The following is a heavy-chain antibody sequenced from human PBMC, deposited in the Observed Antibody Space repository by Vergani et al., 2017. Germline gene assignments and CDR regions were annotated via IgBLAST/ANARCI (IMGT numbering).Heavy chain of an antibody. CDR2: IKSTFDRGTT. J-gene: IGHJ6*02. CDR1: GFSLRNAW. V-gene: IGHV3-15*07. Sequence: EVQLVESGGGIVKPGGSLRLSCVASGFSLRNAWMNLVRRTPGKGLEWVGRIKSTFDRGTTDYAAAVKGRFTISRDDSKNTLFLQMNGLKTEDIGVYYCTTDPRYCGDGSCYWLRDHHYYGMDVWGQGTTVTVSS. D-gene: IGHD2-21*01. CDR3: TTDPRYCGDGSCYWLRDHHYYGMDV.